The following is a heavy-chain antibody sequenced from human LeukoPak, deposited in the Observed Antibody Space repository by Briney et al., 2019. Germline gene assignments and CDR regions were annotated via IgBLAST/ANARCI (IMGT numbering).Heavy chain of an antibody. Sequence: SETLSLTCAVYGGSFGGYYWTWIRQPPGKGPEWIGEINHSGNTNYNPSLKSRVTISVDTSKNQFSLKLSSVTAADTAVYYCARLNSSGFDYWGQGTLVTVSS. D-gene: IGHD6-19*01. CDR3: ARLNSSGFDY. V-gene: IGHV4-34*01. CDR1: GGSFGGYY. CDR2: INHSGNT. J-gene: IGHJ4*02.